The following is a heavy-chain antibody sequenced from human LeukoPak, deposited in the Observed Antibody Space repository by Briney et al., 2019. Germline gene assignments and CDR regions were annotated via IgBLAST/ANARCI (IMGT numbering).Heavy chain of an antibody. CDR2: INHSGST. CDR3: ARAEGQVVAATGYWFDP. CDR1: GGSFSGHY. V-gene: IGHV4-34*01. J-gene: IGHJ5*02. Sequence: SETLSLTCAVYGGSFSGHYWSWIRQPPGKGLEWIGEINHSGSTNYNPSLKSRVTISVDTSKNQFSLKLSSVTAADTAVYYCARAEGQVVAATGYWFDPWGQGTLVTVSS. D-gene: IGHD2-15*01.